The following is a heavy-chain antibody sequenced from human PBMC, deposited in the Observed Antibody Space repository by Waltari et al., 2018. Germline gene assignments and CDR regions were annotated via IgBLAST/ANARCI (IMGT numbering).Heavy chain of an antibody. CDR3: ADVGITATDS. V-gene: IGHV3-72*01. Sequence: EGQLVESGGGLVQTGGSLRLSCTASESTFSDHYMDWVRQAQGKGREWIVQIKSKAANYFTSYAASVKGRFTISRDDSKNSLYLQMNDLKTEDTARYYCADVGITATDSWGPGTVVTVSS. CDR2: IKSKAANYFT. CDR1: ESTFSDHY. D-gene: IGHD1-26*01. J-gene: IGHJ4*02.